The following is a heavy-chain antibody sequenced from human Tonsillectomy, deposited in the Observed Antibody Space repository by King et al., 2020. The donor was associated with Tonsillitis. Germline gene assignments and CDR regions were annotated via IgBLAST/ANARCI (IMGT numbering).Heavy chain of an antibody. J-gene: IGHJ1*01. CDR2: IITILGIA. V-gene: IGHV1-69*09. CDR3: ARGVAGNFDDDTEYFQH. CDR1: GGTFSSYA. D-gene: IGHD6-19*01. Sequence: VQLVESGAEVKKPGSSVKVSCKASGGTFSSYAISWVRQAPGQGLEWMGRIITILGIAYYAQKFQGRVTITADKATSTAYMELSSLRSEDTAVYYCARGVAGNFDDDTEYFQHWGQGTLVTVSS.